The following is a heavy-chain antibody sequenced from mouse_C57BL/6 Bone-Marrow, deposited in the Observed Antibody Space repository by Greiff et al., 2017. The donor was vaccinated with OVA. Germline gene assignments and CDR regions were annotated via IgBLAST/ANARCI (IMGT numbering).Heavy chain of an antibody. J-gene: IGHJ1*03. D-gene: IGHD1-1*01. CDR2: IYPRSGNT. CDR3: AKLYYCGSSYDLDWYFDV. Sequence: QVQLQQSGAELARPGASVKLSCKASGYTFTSYGISWVKQRTGQGLEWIGEIYPRSGNTYYNEKFKGKATLTADKSSSTAYMELRSLTSEDSAVYFCAKLYYCGSSYDLDWYFDVWGTGTTVTVSS. CDR1: GYTFTSYG. V-gene: IGHV1-81*01.